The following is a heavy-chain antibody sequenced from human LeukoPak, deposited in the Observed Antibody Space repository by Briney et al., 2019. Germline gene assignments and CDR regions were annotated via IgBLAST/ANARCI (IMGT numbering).Heavy chain of an antibody. CDR1: GFTFSSYA. CDR3: AEVGTYDSSGI. D-gene: IGHD3-22*01. Sequence: GGSLRLSCAASGFTFSSYAMSWVRQAPGKGLEWVSAISGSGGSTYYADSVKGRFTISRDNSKNTLYLQMNSLRAEDTAVYYCAEVGTYDSSGIWGQGTMVTVSS. CDR2: ISGSGGST. J-gene: IGHJ3*02. V-gene: IGHV3-23*01.